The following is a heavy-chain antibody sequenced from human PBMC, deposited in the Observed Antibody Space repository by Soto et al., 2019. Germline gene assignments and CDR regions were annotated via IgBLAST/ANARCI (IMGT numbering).Heavy chain of an antibody. CDR2: IYYSGST. Sequence: QLQLQESGPGLVKPSETLSLTCTVSGGSISSSSYYWGWIRQAPGKGLEWIGRIYYSGSTYYNPSLKSRITISVDTSKNQFFLKLSSVTAADKAVYYCARHIDYWGQGTLVTVSS. CDR1: GGSISSSSYY. CDR3: ARHIDY. V-gene: IGHV4-39*01. J-gene: IGHJ4*02.